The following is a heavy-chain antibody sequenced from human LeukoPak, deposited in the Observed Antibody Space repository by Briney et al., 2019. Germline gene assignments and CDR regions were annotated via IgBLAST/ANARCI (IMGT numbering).Heavy chain of an antibody. V-gene: IGHV4-34*01. J-gene: IGHJ6*03. CDR2: INHSGST. CDR1: GGSFSGYY. D-gene: IGHD4-23*01. CDR3: ARFGFGARGGNLGYYYYYYMDV. Sequence: SETLSLTCAVYGGSFSGYYWSWIRQPPGKGLEWIGEINHSGSTNYNPSLKSRVTISVDTSKNQFSLKLSSVTAADTAVYYCARFGFGARGGNLGYYYYYYMDVWGKGTTVTISS.